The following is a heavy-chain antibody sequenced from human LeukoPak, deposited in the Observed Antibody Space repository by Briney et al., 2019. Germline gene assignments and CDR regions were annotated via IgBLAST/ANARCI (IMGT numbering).Heavy chain of an antibody. CDR3: ARVTVDSSGSYSNAFDI. D-gene: IGHD3-22*01. CDR1: GFTFSSYE. Sequence: PGGSLRLSCAASGFTFSSYEMNWVRQATGKGLEWVSYISSSGSTIYYADSVKGRFTISRDNAKNSLYLQMNSLRAEDTAVYYCARVTVDSSGSYSNAFDIWGQGTMVTVSS. V-gene: IGHV3-48*03. J-gene: IGHJ3*02. CDR2: ISSSGSTI.